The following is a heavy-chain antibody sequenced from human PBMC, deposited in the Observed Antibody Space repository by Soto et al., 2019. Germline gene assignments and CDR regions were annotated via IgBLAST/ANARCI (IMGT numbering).Heavy chain of an antibody. V-gene: IGHV3-48*01. CDR3: AREGFCSATSCYLGSFVI. CDR2: ISSSSSSI. D-gene: IGHD2-2*01. J-gene: IGHJ3*02. CDR1: GFTFSSYS. Sequence: GGSLRLSCAASGFTFSSYSMNWVRQAPGKGLEWVSYISSSSSSIYYADSVRGRFTISRDNAKNSLYLQMNSLRAEDTAVYYCAREGFCSATSCYLGSFVIWGKGKMVTV.